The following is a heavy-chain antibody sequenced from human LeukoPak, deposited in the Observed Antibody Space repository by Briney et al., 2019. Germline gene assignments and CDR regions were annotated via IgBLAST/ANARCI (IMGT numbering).Heavy chain of an antibody. CDR2: INAGNGNT. Sequence: ASVKVSCKASGYTFISYAMHWVRQAPGQRLEWMGWINAGNGNTKYSQKFQGRVTITRDTSASTAYMELSSLRSEDTAVYYCARENYDILTGYYYGMDVWGQGTTVTVSS. V-gene: IGHV1-3*01. CDR1: GYTFISYA. D-gene: IGHD3-9*01. J-gene: IGHJ6*02. CDR3: ARENYDILTGYYYGMDV.